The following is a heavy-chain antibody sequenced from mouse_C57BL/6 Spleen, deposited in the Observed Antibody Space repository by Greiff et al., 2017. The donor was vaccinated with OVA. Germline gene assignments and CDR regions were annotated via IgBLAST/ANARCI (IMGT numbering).Heavy chain of an antibody. CDR3: ARDLLVAY. Sequence: DVKLVESGGGLVKPGGSLKLSCAASGFTFSSYAMSWVRQTPEKRLEWVATISDGGSYTYYPDNVKGRFTISRDNAKNNLYLQMSHLKSEDTAMYYCARDLLVAYWGQGTLVTVSA. V-gene: IGHV5-4*01. CDR1: GFTFSSYA. D-gene: IGHD6-1*01. CDR2: ISDGGSYT. J-gene: IGHJ3*01.